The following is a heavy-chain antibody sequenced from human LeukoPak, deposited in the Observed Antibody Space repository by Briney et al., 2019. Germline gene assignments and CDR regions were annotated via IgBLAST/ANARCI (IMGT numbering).Heavy chain of an antibody. CDR3: AKDLGWLQCYFDY. V-gene: IGHV3-23*01. J-gene: IGHJ4*02. D-gene: IGHD5-24*01. CDR2: ISSSGGST. Sequence: GGSLRLSSAASGFTFSSYAMSWVRQARGKGLEWVSAISSSGGSTYYADSVKGRFTISRDNPKNTLYLQMNSLRAEDTAVYYCAKDLGWLQCYFDYWGQGTLVTVSS. CDR1: GFTFSSYA.